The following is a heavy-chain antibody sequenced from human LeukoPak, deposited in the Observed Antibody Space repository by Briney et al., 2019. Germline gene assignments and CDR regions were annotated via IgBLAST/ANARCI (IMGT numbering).Heavy chain of an antibody. V-gene: IGHV1-2*02. CDR2: INPNSGGT. CDR3: ARVVTPRYCSTTSCYWKGWFDP. CDR1: GYTFTGYY. D-gene: IGHD2-2*01. Sequence: RASVKVSCKASGYTFTGYYMHWVRQAPGQGLEWMGWINPNSGGTNYAQKFQGRVTMTRDTSISTAYMELSRLRSDDTAVYYCARVVTPRYCSTTSCYWKGWFDPWGQGTLVTVSS. J-gene: IGHJ5*02.